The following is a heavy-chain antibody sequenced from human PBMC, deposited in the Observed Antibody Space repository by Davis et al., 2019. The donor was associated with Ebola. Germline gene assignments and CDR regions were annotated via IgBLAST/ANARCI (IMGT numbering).Heavy chain of an antibody. J-gene: IGHJ2*01. CDR1: GFTFSSYA. CDR2: ISGSGGST. Sequence: GESLQISCAASGFTFSSYAMSWVRQAPGKGLEWVSAISGSGGSTYYADSVKGRFTISRDNSKNTLYLQMNSLRAEDTAVYYCAKGGGSYGNWYFDLWGRGTLVTVSS. V-gene: IGHV3-23*01. CDR3: AKGGGSYGNWYFDL. D-gene: IGHD1-26*01.